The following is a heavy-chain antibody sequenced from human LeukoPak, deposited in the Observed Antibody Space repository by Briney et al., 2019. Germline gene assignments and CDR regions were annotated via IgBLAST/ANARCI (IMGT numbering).Heavy chain of an antibody. CDR3: ARAGSYDILTGYHPFDAFDI. CDR2: INPNSGGT. Sequence: ASVKVSCKASGYTFTGYYMHWVRQAPGQGLEWMGWINPNSGGTNYAQKFQGRVTMTRDTSISTAYMELGRLRSDDTAVYYCARAGSYDILTGYHPFDAFDIWGQGTMVTVSS. J-gene: IGHJ3*02. V-gene: IGHV1-2*02. D-gene: IGHD3-9*01. CDR1: GYTFTGYY.